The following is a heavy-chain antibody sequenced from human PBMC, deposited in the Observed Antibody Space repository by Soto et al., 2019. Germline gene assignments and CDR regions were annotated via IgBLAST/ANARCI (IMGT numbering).Heavy chain of an antibody. V-gene: IGHV3-30*04. CDR1: GFTFRAYA. Sequence: QPGGSLRLSCTASGFTFRAYAMHWVRQAPGKGLEWVAQVSYDGKKTYYLDSVKGRFTISRDNFNNTVYLRLNNARPEDTAVYYCVTCKRWGFSLSGTTWGKFDPWGQGTLVTVSS. CDR2: VSYDGKKT. D-gene: IGHD1-7*01. J-gene: IGHJ5*02. CDR3: VTCKRWGFSLSGTTWGKFDP.